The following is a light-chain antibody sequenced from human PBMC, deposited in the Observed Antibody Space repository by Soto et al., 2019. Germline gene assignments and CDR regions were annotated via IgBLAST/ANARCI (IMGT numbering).Light chain of an antibody. J-gene: IGLJ2*01. CDR3: SSDTSSNTVV. CDR1: SNDVGGYNY. V-gene: IGLV2-14*01. Sequence: QSALTQPASVSGAPGQSIAISCTGTSNDVGGYNYVSWYQQHPGKAPNLMIYDVSARPSGVSNRFSGSKSDNTASLTISGLQAEDDADYYCSSDTSSNTVVFGGGTKLTVL. CDR2: DVS.